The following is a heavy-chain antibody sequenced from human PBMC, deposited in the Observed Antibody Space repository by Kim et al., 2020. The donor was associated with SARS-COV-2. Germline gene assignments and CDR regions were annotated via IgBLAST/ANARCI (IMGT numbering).Heavy chain of an antibody. D-gene: IGHD3-3*01. V-gene: IGHV4-59*08. Sequence: SETLSLTCTVSGGSISSYYWSWIRQPPGKGLEWIGYIYYSGSTNYNPSLKSRVTISVDTSKNQFSLKLSSVTAADTAVYYCARHGRSSVFWSGYSSDDAFDIWGQGTMVTVSS. CDR2: IYYSGST. J-gene: IGHJ3*02. CDR3: ARHGRSSVFWSGYSSDDAFDI. CDR1: GGSISSYY.